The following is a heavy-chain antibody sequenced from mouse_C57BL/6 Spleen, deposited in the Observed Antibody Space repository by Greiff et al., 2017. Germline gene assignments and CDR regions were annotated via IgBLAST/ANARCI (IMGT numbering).Heavy chain of an antibody. CDR2: IYPGSGST. D-gene: IGHD1-1*01. V-gene: IGHV1-55*01. CDR1: GYTFTSYW. J-gene: IGHJ2*01. CDR3: SRGPTLLLRPSGYFDD. Sequence: QVQLQQSGAELVKPGASVKMSCKASGYTFTSYWITWVKQRPGQGLEWIGDIYPGSGSTNYNEKFKSKATLTVDTSSSTAYMQLSSLTSEDSAVXYCSRGPTLLLRPSGYFDDWGQGTTLTVSS.